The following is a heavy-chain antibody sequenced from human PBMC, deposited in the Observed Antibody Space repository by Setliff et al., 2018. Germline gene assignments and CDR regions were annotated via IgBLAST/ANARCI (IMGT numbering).Heavy chain of an antibody. Sequence: SETLSLTCTVSGGSISTYYWSWIRQPPGKGLEFIGYVYYSGLTNYDPSLKSRVTMSVDTSKNQFSLKLSSVTAADTAVYYCARVQVAYSSSWYGYYYMDVWGKGTTVTVSS. V-gene: IGHV4-59*12. D-gene: IGHD6-13*01. CDR2: VYYSGLT. CDR1: GGSISTYY. J-gene: IGHJ6*03. CDR3: ARVQVAYSSSWYGYYYMDV.